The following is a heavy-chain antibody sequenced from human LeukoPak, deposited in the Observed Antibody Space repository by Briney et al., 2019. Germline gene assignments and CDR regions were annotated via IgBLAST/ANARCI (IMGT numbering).Heavy chain of an antibody. CDR3: ARAIVGATSRAFDI. Sequence: SETLSLTCTVSGYSISSDYYWGWIRQSPGKGLEWIGSIYHTGTTYYNPSLKSRVTISVDTSKNQFSLKLSSVTAADTAVYYCARAIVGATSRAFDIWGQGTMVTVSS. CDR1: GYSISSDYY. CDR2: IYHTGTT. J-gene: IGHJ3*02. V-gene: IGHV4-38-2*02. D-gene: IGHD1-26*01.